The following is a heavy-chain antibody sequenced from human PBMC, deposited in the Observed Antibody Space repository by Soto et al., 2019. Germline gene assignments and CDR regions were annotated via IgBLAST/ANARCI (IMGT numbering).Heavy chain of an antibody. CDR1: GFTFSSYA. D-gene: IGHD3-22*01. V-gene: IGHV3-23*01. CDR3: AKDPYYYDTSEMDV. J-gene: IGHJ6*02. CDR2: IGGSGGST. Sequence: PGGSLRLSCAASGFTFSSYAMSWVRQAPGRGLEWVSAIGGSGGSTYYADSVKGRFTISRDNSKNTLFLQMNGLRAEDTAVYYCAKDPYYYDTSEMDVWGQGTTVTVSS.